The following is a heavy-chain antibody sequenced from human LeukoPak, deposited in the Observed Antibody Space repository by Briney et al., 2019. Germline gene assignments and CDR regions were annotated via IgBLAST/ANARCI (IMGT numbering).Heavy chain of an antibody. Sequence: GGSLRLSCAASGFTFSSYAMSWVRQAPGKGLEWVSAISGSGGSTYYADSVKGRFTISRDNSKNTLYLQMNSLRAEDTAVYHCARDGGIAARPYYFDYWGQGTLVTVSS. V-gene: IGHV3-23*01. D-gene: IGHD6-6*01. CDR1: GFTFSSYA. CDR3: ARDGGIAARPYYFDY. CDR2: ISGSGGST. J-gene: IGHJ4*02.